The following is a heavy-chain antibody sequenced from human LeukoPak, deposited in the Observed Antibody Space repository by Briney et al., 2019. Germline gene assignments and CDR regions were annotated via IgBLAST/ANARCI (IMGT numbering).Heavy chain of an antibody. CDR2: IIPILGIA. CDR1: GGTFSSYT. V-gene: IGHV1-69*02. J-gene: IGHJ4*02. D-gene: IGHD5-24*01. Sequence: SVKVSCKASGGTFSSYTISWVRQAPGQGLEWMGRIIPILGIANYAQKSQGRVTITADKSTSTAYMELSSLRSEDTAVYYCARGARWLQLSTFDYWGQGTLVTVSS. CDR3: ARGARWLQLSTFDY.